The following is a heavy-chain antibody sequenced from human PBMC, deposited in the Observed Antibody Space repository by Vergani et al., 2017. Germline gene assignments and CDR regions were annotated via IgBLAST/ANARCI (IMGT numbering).Heavy chain of an antibody. CDR2: LNHSGST. CDR3: TRRRVGGVTIYSNSRKNWFNP. J-gene: IGHJ5*02. D-gene: IGHD4-11*01. V-gene: IGHV4-34*01. CDR1: GGSFSGYY. Sequence: QVKLQQWGAGLLKPSETLSLTCAVYGGSFSGYYWSWIRQPQGKGLEWIGELNHSGSTNYNPALKTRVTISVDKSKKQFSLKLSSLTAADMAVYYSTRRRVGGVTIYSNSRKNWFNPWGQGTLVTFSS.